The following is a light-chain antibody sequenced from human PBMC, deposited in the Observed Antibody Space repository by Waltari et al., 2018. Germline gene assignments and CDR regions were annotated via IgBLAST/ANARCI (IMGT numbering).Light chain of an antibody. CDR3: QQYYSSPYT. CDR1: PTVLFNSNNTNY. Sequence: DFVMTQSPASLALSLGERATIPCKTIPTVLFNSNNTNYLTWYQQKPGQPPKLLFYWASTRESGVPDRFSASGSGTDFTLTISRLQPEDVAIYYCQQYYSSPYTFGQGTRLEIK. V-gene: IGKV4-1*01. CDR2: WAS. J-gene: IGKJ2*01.